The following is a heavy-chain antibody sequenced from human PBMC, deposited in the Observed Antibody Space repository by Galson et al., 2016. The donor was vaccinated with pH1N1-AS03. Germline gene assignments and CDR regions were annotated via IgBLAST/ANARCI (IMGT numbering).Heavy chain of an antibody. CDR3: ASVSLAYCSSTSCFRFDP. CDR1: GGSISSGNYI. D-gene: IGHD2-2*01. CDR2: IYDSGNT. Sequence: TLSLTCTVSGGSISSGNYIWNWIRQHPGKGLEWIGLIYDSGNTFYNPSLKSRVSISVDTSKNQFSLKLNSVTAADTAVYYCASVSLAYCSSTSCFRFDPWGQGTLVTVSS. J-gene: IGHJ5*02. V-gene: IGHV4-31*03.